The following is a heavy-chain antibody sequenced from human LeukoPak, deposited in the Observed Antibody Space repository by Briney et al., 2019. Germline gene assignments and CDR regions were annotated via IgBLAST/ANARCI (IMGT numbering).Heavy chain of an antibody. Sequence: PGGSLRLSCAASGFTFDDYGMSWVRQAPGKGLEWVSGINWNGGSTGYADSVKGRFTISRDNAKNSLYLQMSSLRAEDTALYYCARTSGWSTGYVDVWGKGTTVTVSS. J-gene: IGHJ6*03. D-gene: IGHD2-15*01. CDR1: GFTFDDYG. CDR3: ARTSGWSTGYVDV. CDR2: INWNGGST. V-gene: IGHV3-20*04.